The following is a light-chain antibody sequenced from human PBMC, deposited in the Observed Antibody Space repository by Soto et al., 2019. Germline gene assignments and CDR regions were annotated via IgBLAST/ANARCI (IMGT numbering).Light chain of an antibody. V-gene: IGLV3-1*01. J-gene: IGLJ1*01. CDR3: QAWDSSTGV. CDR2: QDS. Sequence: SYELTQPPSVSVSPGQTASITCSGDKLGDKYACWYQQKPGQFPVLVIYQDSKRPSGIPDRFSGSNSGNTATLTISGTQAMDEADYYCQAWDSSTGVFGTGTKLTVL. CDR1: KLGDKY.